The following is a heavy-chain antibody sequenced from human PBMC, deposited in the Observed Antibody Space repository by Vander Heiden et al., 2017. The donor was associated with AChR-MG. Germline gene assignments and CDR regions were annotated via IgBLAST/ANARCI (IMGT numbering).Heavy chain of an antibody. V-gene: IGHV3-23*01. CDR1: GFPFTSYA. Sequence: EVQLLESGGGLVQPGGSLRLSCAASGFPFTSYAMTWVRQAQGKGLEWVSAISGSGGSTYYADSVKGRFTISRDNSKNTLYLQMNSLRAEDTAVYYCAKSSYYYDSSGYYYVGAFDIWGQGTMVTVSS. J-gene: IGHJ3*02. D-gene: IGHD3-22*01. CDR3: AKSSYYYDSSGYYYVGAFDI. CDR2: ISGSGGST.